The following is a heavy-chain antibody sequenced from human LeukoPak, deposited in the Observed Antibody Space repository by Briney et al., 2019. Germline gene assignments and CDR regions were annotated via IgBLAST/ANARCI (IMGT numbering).Heavy chain of an antibody. J-gene: IGHJ4*02. CDR1: GFTFSSYG. CDR3: AKGYQERETTVAPFDY. V-gene: IGHV3-30*18. Sequence: PGGSLRLSCAASGFTFSSYGMHWVRQAPGKGLEWVAVISYDGSNKYYADSVKGRFTISRDNSKNTLYLQMNSLRAEDTAVYYCAKGYQERETTVAPFDYWGQGTQVTVSS. D-gene: IGHD4-23*01. CDR2: ISYDGSNK.